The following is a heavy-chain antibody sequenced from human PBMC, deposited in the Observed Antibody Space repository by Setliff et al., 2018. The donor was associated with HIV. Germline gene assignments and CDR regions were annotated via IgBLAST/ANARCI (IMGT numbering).Heavy chain of an antibody. V-gene: IGHV6-1*01. CDR3: ARGGDWDDNYYMDV. D-gene: IGHD1-1*01. J-gene: IGHJ6*03. Sequence: PSQTLSLTCAISGDSVSSNTAAWNWIRQSPSRGLEWLGRTYYRSKWYYDYAVSMKGRVTINPDTSKNQFSLHLNSVTPGDTAVYYCARGGDWDDNYYMDVWGKGTTVTVSS. CDR2: TYYRSKWYY. CDR1: GDSVSSNTAA.